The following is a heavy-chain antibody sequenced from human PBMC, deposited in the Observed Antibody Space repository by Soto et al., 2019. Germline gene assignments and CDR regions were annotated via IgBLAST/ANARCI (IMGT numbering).Heavy chain of an antibody. CDR1: GGSFGKSA. Sequence: SLKVSCKASGGSFGKSAINWVRQTPGQGLEWLGGFIPVYRTLNYAQKFQGRVTITADESTGTAYMTLSSLASDDTAVYYCATGVIWIGYFTVDSWGQGTRVTVSS. CDR3: ATGVIWIGYFTVDS. J-gene: IGHJ4*02. CDR2: FIPVYRTL. D-gene: IGHD3-3*01. V-gene: IGHV1-69*13.